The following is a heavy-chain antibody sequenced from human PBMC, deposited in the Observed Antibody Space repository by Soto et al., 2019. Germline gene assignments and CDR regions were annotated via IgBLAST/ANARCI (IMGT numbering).Heavy chain of an antibody. CDR2: ISAYNGNT. D-gene: IGHD2-2*01. J-gene: IGHJ6*02. V-gene: IGHV1-18*01. CDR3: ARGRGPAAKYNYYYGMDV. Sequence: ASVQVSCKASGYTFTSYGISWGRQAPGQGLEWMGWISAYNGNTNYAQKLQGRVTMTTDTSTSTAYMELRSLRSDDTAVYYCARGRGPAAKYNYYYGMDVSGQGSTVTV. CDR1: GYTFTSYG.